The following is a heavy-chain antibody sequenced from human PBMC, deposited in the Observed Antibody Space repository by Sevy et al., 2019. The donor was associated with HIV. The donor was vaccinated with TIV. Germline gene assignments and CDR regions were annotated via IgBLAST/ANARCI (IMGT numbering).Heavy chain of an antibody. CDR1: GGSSSTDY. J-gene: IGHJ5*02. CDR2: IYYTGST. V-gene: IGHV4-59*01. Sequence: SETLSLTCTVSGGSSSTDYWSWIRQPPGKGLEYIGYIYYTGSTNYNPSLKSRVTVSVDTSKNQFSLNLRSVTAVDTAVYYCARAPPVRSGDDSLNWFDPWGQGTLVTVSS. CDR3: ARAPPVRSGDDSLNWFDP. D-gene: IGHD5-12*01.